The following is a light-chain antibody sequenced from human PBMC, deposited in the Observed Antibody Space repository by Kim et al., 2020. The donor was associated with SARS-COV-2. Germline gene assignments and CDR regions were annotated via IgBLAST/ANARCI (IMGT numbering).Light chain of an antibody. V-gene: IGKV3-15*01. CDR1: QSISTN. CDR3: QQYDQWPRT. J-gene: IGKJ2*01. CDR2: DAS. Sequence: VCPGERSTPSRRARQSISTNVAWYQHRPGQAPRLLMYDASTRATGFPARFSGSGSGTEFTRTISSLQSEDFAVYYCQQYDQWPRTFGQGTKLEI.